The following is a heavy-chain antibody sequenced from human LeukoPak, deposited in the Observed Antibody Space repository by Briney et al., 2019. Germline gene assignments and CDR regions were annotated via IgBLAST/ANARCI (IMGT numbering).Heavy chain of an antibody. V-gene: IGHV3-23*01. Sequence: AGGSLRLSCADSGFTFSSYAMSWVRQAPGKGLEWVSAISGSGGSTYYADSVKGRFTISRDNSKNTLYLQMNSLRAEDTAVYYCAKYDDYVWGSYRHYGMDVWGQGTTVTVSS. CDR3: AKYDDYVWGSYRHYGMDV. CDR1: GFTFSSYA. D-gene: IGHD3-16*02. J-gene: IGHJ6*02. CDR2: ISGSGGST.